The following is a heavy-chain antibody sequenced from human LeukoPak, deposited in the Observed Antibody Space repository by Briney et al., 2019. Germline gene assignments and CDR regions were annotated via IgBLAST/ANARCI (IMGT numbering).Heavy chain of an antibody. CDR1: GFTFSSYE. CDR3: ARDRPLRGFKLDY. CDR2: ISSRGRTI. D-gene: IGHD5-12*01. J-gene: IGHJ4*02. Sequence: GGSLRLSCAASGFTFSSYEMNWVRQAPGKGLEWVSYISSRGRTIYYADSMEGRFTISKDNAKNSLYLQINSLRAEDKAVYYCARDRPLRGFKLDYWGQGTLVTVSS. V-gene: IGHV3-48*03.